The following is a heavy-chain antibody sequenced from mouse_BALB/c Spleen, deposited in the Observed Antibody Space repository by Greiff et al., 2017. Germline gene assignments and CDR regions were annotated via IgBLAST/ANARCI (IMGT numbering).Heavy chain of an antibody. Sequence: EVKLVESGGGLVKPGGSLKLSCAASGFTFSSYAMSWVRQTPEKRLEWVASISSGGSTYYPDSVKGRFTISRDNARNILYLQMSSLRSEDTAMYYCAREDDYYGMDYWGQRTSVTVSS. CDR3: AREDDYYGMDY. CDR2: ISSGGST. J-gene: IGHJ4*01. V-gene: IGHV5-6-5*01. CDR1: GFTFSSYA.